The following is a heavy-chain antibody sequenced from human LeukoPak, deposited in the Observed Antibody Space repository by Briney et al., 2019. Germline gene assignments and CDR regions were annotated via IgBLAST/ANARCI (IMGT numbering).Heavy chain of an antibody. V-gene: IGHV3-23*01. CDR3: AKDLWGWSAMDV. CDR2: FGGDGKT. D-gene: IGHD6-19*01. Sequence: GGSLRLSCAASGFTFIGSAMCWVRQAPGKGLEWVSGFGGDGKTYYAGSVNGRFTISRDDSNNMLYLPMNRLRDEDTALYYCAKDLWGWSAMDVWGQGTTVTVSS. J-gene: IGHJ6*02. CDR1: GFTFIGSA.